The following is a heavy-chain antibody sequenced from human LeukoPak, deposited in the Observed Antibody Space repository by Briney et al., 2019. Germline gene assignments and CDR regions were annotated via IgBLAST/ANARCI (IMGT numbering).Heavy chain of an antibody. CDR1: GYSFTSYW. CDR3: ARVPLRGYSGFDN. J-gene: IGHJ4*02. V-gene: IGHV5-51*01. CDR2: IYPGDSDT. D-gene: IGHD5-12*01. Sequence: GESLKISCKGSGYSFTSYWIGRVRQMPGKGLEWMGIIYPGDSDTRYSPSFQGQVSISADKSISTAYLQWSSLKASDTAMYYCARVPLRGYSGFDNWGQGTLVTVSS.